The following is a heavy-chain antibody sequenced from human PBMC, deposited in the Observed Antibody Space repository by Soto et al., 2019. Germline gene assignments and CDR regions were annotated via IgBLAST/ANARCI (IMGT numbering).Heavy chain of an antibody. CDR3: AKDFRYFDWLLGGFDY. Sequence: GGSLRLSCAASGFTFSSYAMSWVRQAPGKGLEWVSAISGSGGSTYYADSVKGRFTISRDNSKNTLYLQMNSLRAEDTAVYHCAKDFRYFDWLLGGFDYWGQGTLVTVSS. D-gene: IGHD3-9*01. CDR2: ISGSGGST. V-gene: IGHV3-23*01. J-gene: IGHJ4*02. CDR1: GFTFSSYA.